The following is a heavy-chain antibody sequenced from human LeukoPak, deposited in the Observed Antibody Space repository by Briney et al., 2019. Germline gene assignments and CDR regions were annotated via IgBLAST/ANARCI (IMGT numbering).Heavy chain of an antibody. CDR3: ASGVRYFDWWIPLDY. D-gene: IGHD3-9*01. CDR1: GFTFSSYE. Sequence: GGSLRLSCAASGFTFSSYEMNWVRQAPGKELEWVSYISSSGSTIYYADSVKGRFTISRDNAKNSLYLQMNSLRAEDTAVYYCASGVRYFDWWIPLDYWGQGTLVTVSS. CDR2: ISSSGSTI. V-gene: IGHV3-48*03. J-gene: IGHJ4*02.